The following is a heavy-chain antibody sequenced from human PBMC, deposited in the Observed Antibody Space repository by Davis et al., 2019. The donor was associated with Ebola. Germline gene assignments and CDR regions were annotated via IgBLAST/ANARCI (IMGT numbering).Heavy chain of an antibody. Sequence: SETLSLTCSASGGAISTYSWSWIRQPPGKGLEWIGSVYYSGSTNYNPSLKSRVTISVDTSKNQFSLKLSSVTAADTAVYYCAGSARNILTGWCWFDPWGQGTLVTVSS. V-gene: IGHV4-59*01. J-gene: IGHJ5*02. D-gene: IGHD3-9*01. CDR2: VYYSGST. CDR3: AGSARNILTGWCWFDP. CDR1: GGAISTYS.